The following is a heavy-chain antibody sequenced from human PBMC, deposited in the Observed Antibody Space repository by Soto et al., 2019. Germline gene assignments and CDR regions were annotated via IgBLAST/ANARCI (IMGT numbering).Heavy chain of an antibody. CDR3: ARDVCPRSGPYYLDALDM. D-gene: IGHD3-22*01. CDR2: IKKDESKK. V-gene: IGHV3-7*05. J-gene: IGHJ3*02. CDR1: GFTFSDYW. Sequence: EVQLVESGGGLVQPGESLRLSCAASGFTFSDYWMTWVRQAPGKGLEWVANIKKDESKKSYLDSVRGRFTISRDNARNSLYLKMDSLRAEDTALYYCARDVCPRSGPYYLDALDMWGQGTMVTVSS.